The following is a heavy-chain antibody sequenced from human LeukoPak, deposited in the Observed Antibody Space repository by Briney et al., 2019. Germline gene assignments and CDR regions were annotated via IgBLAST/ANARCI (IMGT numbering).Heavy chain of an antibody. CDR1: GFTFSSYW. Sequence: GGSLRLSCAASGFTFSSYWINWVRQAPGKGLEWVANIKQDGSEKHYVVSVKGRFTISRDNAKNSLYLQMNSLRVDDTAVYYCARLGETGYRPGDLWGQGTLVTVSS. CDR2: IKQDGSEK. D-gene: IGHD5-24*01. V-gene: IGHV3-7*01. CDR3: ARLGETGYRPGDL. J-gene: IGHJ5*02.